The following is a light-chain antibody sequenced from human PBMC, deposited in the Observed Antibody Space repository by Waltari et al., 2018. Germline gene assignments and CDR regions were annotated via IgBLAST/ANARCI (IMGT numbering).Light chain of an antibody. J-gene: IGLJ2*01. Sequence: SFELTQPPSVSGSPGQTARNPRPGDALGKKYAYWYQQRPGQAPVVVIYKDRERPSGIPERFSSSGSGATVTLTIAGVQAEDEADDYCQAADSSASYVVFGGGTKLTVL. CDR3: QAADSSASYVV. CDR1: ALGKKY. CDR2: KDR. V-gene: IGLV3-25*03.